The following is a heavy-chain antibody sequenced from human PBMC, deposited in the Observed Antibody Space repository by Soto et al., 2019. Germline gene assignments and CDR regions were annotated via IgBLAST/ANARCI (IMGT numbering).Heavy chain of an antibody. J-gene: IGHJ3*02. CDR3: ARGRDAFDI. V-gene: IGHV3-48*04. CDR2: ISSSSSTI. Sequence: GGSLRLSCAASGFTFSSYSMNWVRQAPGKGLEWVSYISSSSSTIYYADSVKGRFTISTDNAKNSLYLQMNSLRSEDTSVYSCARGRDAFDIWGQGTMVTVSS. CDR1: GFTFSSYS.